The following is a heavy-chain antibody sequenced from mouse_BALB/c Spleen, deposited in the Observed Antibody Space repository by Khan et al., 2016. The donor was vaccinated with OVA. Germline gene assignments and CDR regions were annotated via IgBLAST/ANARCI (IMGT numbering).Heavy chain of an antibody. CDR1: GFSLTSYD. J-gene: IGHJ1*01. Sequence: QVQLQQSGPGLVAPSQSLSITCTVSGFSLTSYDISWIRQPPGKGLEWLGVIWTGGGTNYNSAFMSRLSISKDNSKSQVFLKMNSLQTDDTAIYYCVRRGQYYGSFYWYFDVWGAGTTVTVSS. CDR3: VRRGQYYGSFYWYFDV. V-gene: IGHV2-9-2*01. D-gene: IGHD1-1*01. CDR2: IWTGGGT.